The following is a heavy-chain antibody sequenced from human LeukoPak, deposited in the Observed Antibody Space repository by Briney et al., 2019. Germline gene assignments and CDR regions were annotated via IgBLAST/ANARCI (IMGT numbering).Heavy chain of an antibody. D-gene: IGHD3-10*01. CDR3: AKAVVRGVNAFDI. Sequence: PGGSLRLSCAAFGFTFSSYAMSWVRQAPGKGLEWVSAISGSGGSTYYADSVKGRFTISRDNSKNTLYLQMNSLRAEDTAVYYCAKAVVRGVNAFDIWGQGTMVTVSS. CDR1: GFTFSSYA. J-gene: IGHJ3*02. V-gene: IGHV3-23*01. CDR2: ISGSGGST.